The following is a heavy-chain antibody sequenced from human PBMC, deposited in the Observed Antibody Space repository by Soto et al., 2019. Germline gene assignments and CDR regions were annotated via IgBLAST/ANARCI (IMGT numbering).Heavy chain of an antibody. CDR2: ISSSSSYI. V-gene: IGHV3-21*01. D-gene: IGHD5-18*01. Sequence: EVQLVESGGGLVKPGGSLRLSCAASGFTFSSYSMNWVRQAPGKGLEWVSSISSSSSYIYYADSVKGRFTISRDNAKNSLYLQMNSLRAEDTAVYYCARFPIQLWFLDYWGQGTLVTVSS. CDR3: ARFPIQLWFLDY. CDR1: GFTFSSYS. J-gene: IGHJ4*02.